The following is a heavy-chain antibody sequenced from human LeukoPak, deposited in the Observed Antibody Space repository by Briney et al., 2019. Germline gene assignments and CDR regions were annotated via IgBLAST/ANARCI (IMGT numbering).Heavy chain of an antibody. CDR3: ARDLGFWSGPDY. CDR1: GGSISSYY. Sequence: SETLSLTCTVSGGSISSYYWSWIRQPAGKGLQWIGRIYSSGSTNYNPSLKSRVTMSVDTSKNQCSLRLSSVIAADTAVYYCARDLGFWSGPDYWGQGTLVTVSS. D-gene: IGHD3-3*01. CDR2: IYSSGST. V-gene: IGHV4-4*07. J-gene: IGHJ4*02.